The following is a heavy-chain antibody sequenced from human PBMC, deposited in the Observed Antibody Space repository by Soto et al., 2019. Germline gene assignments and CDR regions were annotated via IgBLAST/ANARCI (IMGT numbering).Heavy chain of an antibody. V-gene: IGHV3-23*01. CDR2: ITSTGSST. D-gene: IGHD5-12*01. Sequence: EVQLLESGGGFVQPGGSLRLSCAASGFIFSNYAMTWVRQAPGKGLEWVSAITSTGSSTYYADSVKGRFTISRDNSKNTLYLQINSLTAEDTAVYYCAKGAEGYVVSSLDYWSQGTLVTVSS. J-gene: IGHJ4*02. CDR3: AKGAEGYVVSSLDY. CDR1: GFIFSNYA.